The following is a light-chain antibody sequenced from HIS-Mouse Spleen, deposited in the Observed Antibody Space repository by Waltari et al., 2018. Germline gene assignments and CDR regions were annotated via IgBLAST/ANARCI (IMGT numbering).Light chain of an antibody. J-gene: IGKJ1*01. CDR2: GAS. CDR3: QQYNNWWT. CDR1: QSVSSN. V-gene: IGKV3-15*01. Sequence: EIVITQSPATLSVSPGERATLSCTASQSVSSNLACDQQKPGQAPRLLIYGASTRATGIPARFSGSGSGTEFTLTISSMQSEDFAVYYCQQYNNWWTFGQGTKVEIK.